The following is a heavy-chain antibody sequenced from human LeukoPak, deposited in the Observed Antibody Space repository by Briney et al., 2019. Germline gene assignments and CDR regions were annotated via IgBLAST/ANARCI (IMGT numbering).Heavy chain of an antibody. CDR1: GFRFDDYY. V-gene: IGHV3-11*01. D-gene: IGHD3-10*01. Sequence: PGGSLRLSCAASGFRFDDYYFSWIRQAPGKGLKWISFVSASGNILDHADSVKGRFTISRDNAKNSVYLQMNNVQAEDTAVYHCARHMVLSPCDYWGPGTLVTVSS. J-gene: IGHJ4*02. CDR2: VSASGNIL. CDR3: ARHMVLSPCDY.